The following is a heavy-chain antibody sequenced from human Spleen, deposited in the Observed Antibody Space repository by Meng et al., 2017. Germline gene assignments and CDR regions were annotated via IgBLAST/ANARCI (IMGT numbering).Heavy chain of an antibody. CDR2: ISGSGGTT. CDR1: GFTFSTYA. V-gene: IGHV3-23*01. Sequence: GGSLRLSCAASGFTFSTYAMSWVRQAPGKGLAWVSGISGSGGTTYFADSVKGRFTISRDNSKNTLYLQMNSLRGEDTAVYYCAKRASYYNGSENNWFDPWGQGTLVTVSS. CDR3: AKRASYYNGSENNWFDP. J-gene: IGHJ5*02. D-gene: IGHD3-10*01.